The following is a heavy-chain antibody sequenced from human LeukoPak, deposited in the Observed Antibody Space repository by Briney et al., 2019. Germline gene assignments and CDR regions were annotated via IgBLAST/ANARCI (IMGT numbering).Heavy chain of an antibody. Sequence: PGGSLRLSCATSGFNFSAYYMNWIRQAPGQGLEWVSYISGRGTTKSYAESVKGRFTISRDNTKRTVSLQMNSLRDEDTALYFCAKAPRDCDGDCYTGYCDSWGQGTLVTVSS. D-gene: IGHD2-21*02. V-gene: IGHV3-11*01. CDR3: AKAPRDCDGDCYTGYCDS. CDR1: GFNFSAYY. J-gene: IGHJ1*01. CDR2: ISGRGTTK.